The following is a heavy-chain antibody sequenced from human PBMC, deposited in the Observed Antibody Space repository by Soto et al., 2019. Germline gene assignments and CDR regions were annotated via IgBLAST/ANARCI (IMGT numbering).Heavy chain of an antibody. J-gene: IGHJ4*02. CDR1: GGSISSGGYY. Sequence: SETLSLTCTVSGGSISSGGYYWSWIRQHPGKGLEWIGYIYYSGSTYYNPSLKSRVTISVDTSKNQFSLKLSSVTAAETAVYYCARGLLYDSSGSPIDYWGQGTLVTVS. D-gene: IGHD3-22*01. CDR2: IYYSGST. V-gene: IGHV4-31*03. CDR3: ARGLLYDSSGSPIDY.